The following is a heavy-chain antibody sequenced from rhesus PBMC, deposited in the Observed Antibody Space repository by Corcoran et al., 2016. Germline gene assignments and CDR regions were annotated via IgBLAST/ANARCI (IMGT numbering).Heavy chain of an antibody. D-gene: IGHD5-42*01. Sequence: QVQLVQSGAEIKQPGASVKLSCKASGYSFTTYYIHWVRQAPGQGLEWIGLISPYSGYRDYAQILQDRATITKDTSTNTGDLDLSSLRSEDTAVYYCTREGTRRGNRFDVWGPGVLVTVSS. J-gene: IGHJ5-1*01. CDR1: GYSFTTYY. CDR2: ISPYSGYR. V-gene: IGHV1-180*01. CDR3: TREGTRRGNRFDV.